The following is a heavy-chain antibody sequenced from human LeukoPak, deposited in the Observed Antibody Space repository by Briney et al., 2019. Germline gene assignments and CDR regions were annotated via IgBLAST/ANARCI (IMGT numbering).Heavy chain of an antibody. J-gene: IGHJ6*03. Sequence: SETLSLTCAVYGGSFSGYYWSWIRQPPGKGLEWIGEINHGGSTNYNPSLKSRVTISVDTSKNQFSLKLSSVTAADTAVYYCARGRPPPGFYCSSTSCRRVSYYYMDVWGKGTTVTVSS. CDR2: INHGGST. D-gene: IGHD2-2*01. CDR3: ARGRPPPGFYCSSTSCRRVSYYYMDV. CDR1: GGSFSGYY. V-gene: IGHV4-34*01.